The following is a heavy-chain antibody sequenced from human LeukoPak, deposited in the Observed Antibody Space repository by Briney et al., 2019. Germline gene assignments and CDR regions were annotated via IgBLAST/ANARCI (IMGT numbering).Heavy chain of an antibody. CDR1: GYTLSEVS. CDR2: FDPGDAET. Sequence: GASVKVSCKVSGYTLSEVSMHWVRQAPGKGLEWMGGFDPGDAETIFAQKFQGRVTMTEDTSTGTVYMELSSLRSEDTAVYYCATLDWKRGGGTLDYWGQGTLVTVSS. D-gene: IGHD1-1*01. V-gene: IGHV1-24*01. J-gene: IGHJ4*02. CDR3: ATLDWKRGGGTLDY.